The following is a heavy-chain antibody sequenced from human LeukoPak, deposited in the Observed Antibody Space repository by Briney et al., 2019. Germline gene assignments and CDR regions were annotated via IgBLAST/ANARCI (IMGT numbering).Heavy chain of an antibody. CDR2: ISWNSGNI. Sequence: GRSLRLSCAASGFTFDVYAMHWVRQAPGEGLEWVSGISWNSGNIGYADSVKGRFTISKDNAKNSLYLQMNSLRAEDTALYYCAKGAAAGMFDWFDPWGQGTLVTVSS. D-gene: IGHD6-13*01. CDR3: AKGAAAGMFDWFDP. J-gene: IGHJ5*02. CDR1: GFTFDVYA. V-gene: IGHV3-9*01.